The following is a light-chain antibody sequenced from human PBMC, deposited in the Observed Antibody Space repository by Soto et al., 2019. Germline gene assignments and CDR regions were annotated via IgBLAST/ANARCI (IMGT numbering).Light chain of an antibody. V-gene: IGKV3D-20*02. Sequence: EIVLTQSPGPLSLSPGERATLSCRASQSVSSSYLAWYQQKPGQAPRLLIYDVYKRATDIPARFSGSGSGTDFTLTIYSLEPEDFAVYYCQPPGFGQGTRLEIK. CDR2: DVY. J-gene: IGKJ5*01. CDR1: QSVSSSY. CDR3: QPPG.